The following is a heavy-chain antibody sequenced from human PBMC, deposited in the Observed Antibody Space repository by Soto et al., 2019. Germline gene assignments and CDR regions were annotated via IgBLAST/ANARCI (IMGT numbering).Heavy chain of an antibody. CDR1: GFTFSSYG. CDR2: ISYDGSNK. J-gene: IGHJ4*02. V-gene: IGHV3-30*18. D-gene: IGHD3-3*01. Sequence: LRLSCAASGFTFSSYGMHWVRQAPGKGLEWVAVISYDGSNKYYADSVKGRFTISRDNSKNTLYLQMNSLRAEDTAVYYCAKDKFLRFLEWLSLDYWGQGTLVTVSS. CDR3: AKDKFLRFLEWLSLDY.